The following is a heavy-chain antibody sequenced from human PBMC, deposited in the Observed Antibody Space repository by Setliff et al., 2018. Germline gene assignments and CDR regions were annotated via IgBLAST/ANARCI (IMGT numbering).Heavy chain of an antibody. CDR3: VRDRWKVIVNRGDDAFDL. J-gene: IGHJ3*01. CDR1: RFTFRNYW. V-gene: IGHV3-7*01. D-gene: IGHD3-22*01. Sequence: GGSLRLSCAASRFTFRNYWMSWVRQAPGKGLEWVANIKEDGSEKYYVDSVKGRFTISRDNAKNSLDLQMNSLRGEDTAVYYCVRDRWKVIVNRGDDAFDLWGQGAMVTVSS. CDR2: IKEDGSEK.